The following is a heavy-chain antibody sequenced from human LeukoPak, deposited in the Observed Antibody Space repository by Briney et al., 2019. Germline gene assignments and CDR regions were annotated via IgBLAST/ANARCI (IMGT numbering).Heavy chain of an antibody. CDR3: ARAVGQQLDFDY. D-gene: IGHD6-13*01. CDR1: GGTFSSYA. CDR2: IIPILGIA. J-gene: IGHJ4*02. V-gene: IGHV1-69*04. Sequence: SVKVSCKASGGTFSSYAISWVRQAPGQGLEWMGRIIPILGIANYAQKFQGRVTITADKSTSTAYMELSNLRSEDTAVYYCARAVGQQLDFDYWGQGTLVTVSS.